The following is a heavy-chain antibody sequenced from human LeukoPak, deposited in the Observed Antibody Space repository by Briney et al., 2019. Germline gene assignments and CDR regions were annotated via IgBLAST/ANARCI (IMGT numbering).Heavy chain of an antibody. V-gene: IGHV4-34*01. CDR1: GGSFSGYY. CDR3: ARAMRQLAEYYYYGMDV. Sequence: SETLSLTCAVYGGSFSGYYWSWIRQPPGKGLEWIGEIYHSGSTNYNPSLKSRVTISVDKSKNQFSLKLSSVTAADTAVYYCARAMRQLAEYYYYGMDVWGQGTTVTVSS. CDR2: IYHSGST. D-gene: IGHD6-13*01. J-gene: IGHJ6*02.